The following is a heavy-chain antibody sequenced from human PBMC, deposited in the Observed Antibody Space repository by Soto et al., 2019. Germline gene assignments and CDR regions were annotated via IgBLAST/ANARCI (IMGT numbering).Heavy chain of an antibody. CDR1: GYTFTSYG. V-gene: IGHV1-18*01. J-gene: IGHJ2*01. CDR2: ISAYNGNT. Sequence: QVQLVQSGAEVKKPGASVKVSCKASGYTFTSYGISWVRQAPGQGLEWMGWISAYNGNTNYAQKLQGRVTMTTDTATSTAYMERRSLRSDDTAVYYCPRVLVSSSWGYWYFDLWGRGTLVTVSS. CDR3: PRVLVSSSWGYWYFDL. D-gene: IGHD6-13*01.